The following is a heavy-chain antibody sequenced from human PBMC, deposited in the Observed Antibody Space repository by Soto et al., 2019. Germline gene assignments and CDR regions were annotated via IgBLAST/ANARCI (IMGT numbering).Heavy chain of an antibody. CDR1: GYSISSGYY. CDR2: IYHGGST. D-gene: IGHD5-18*01. Sequence: PSETLSLTCAVSGYSISSGYYWGWLRQPPGKGLEWIGSIYHGGSTYYNPSLNSRVTLSVDTSKNHFSLKLSSATAADTAVYYCAREAYSYGYDYHYGMDVWGQGTTVTVS. J-gene: IGHJ6*02. V-gene: IGHV4-38-2*02. CDR3: AREAYSYGYDYHYGMDV.